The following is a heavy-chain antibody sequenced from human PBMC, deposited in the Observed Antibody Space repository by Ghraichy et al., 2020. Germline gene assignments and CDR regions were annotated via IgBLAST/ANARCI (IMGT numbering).Heavy chain of an antibody. V-gene: IGHV1-18*01. D-gene: IGHD2-15*01. CDR2: ISAYNGNT. Sequence: ASVKVSCKASGYTFTSYGISWVRQAPGQGLEWMGWISAYNGNTNYAQKLQGRVTMTTDTSTSTAYMELRSLRSDDTAVYYCAGARADCSGGSCYSSKYYYYYYGMDVWGQGTTVTVSS. CDR1: GYTFTSYG. J-gene: IGHJ6*02. CDR3: AGARADCSGGSCYSSKYYYYYYGMDV.